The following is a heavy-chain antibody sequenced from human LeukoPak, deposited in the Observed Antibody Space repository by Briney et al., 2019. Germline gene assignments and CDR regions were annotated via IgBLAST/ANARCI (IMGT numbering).Heavy chain of an antibody. V-gene: IGHV4-59*01. Sequence: SETLSLTCTVSGGSISSYYWSWIRQPPGKGLEWIGYIYYSGSTNYNPSLKSRVTISVDTSKNQLSLKLNSVTAADTAVYYCARGQLGDAYNFEYWGQGTVVTVSS. CDR1: GGSISSYY. CDR2: IYYSGST. D-gene: IGHD5-24*01. J-gene: IGHJ4*02. CDR3: ARGQLGDAYNFEY.